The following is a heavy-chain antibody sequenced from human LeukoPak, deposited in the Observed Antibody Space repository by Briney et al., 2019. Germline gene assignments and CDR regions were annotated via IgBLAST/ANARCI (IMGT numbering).Heavy chain of an antibody. CDR2: ITTSYSGI. CDR3: ARAYCSSITCFE. CDR1: GFIVSRYS. Sequence: GGSLRLSCAASGFIVSRYSMTWVRQAPGKGLEWVSSITTSYSGIYYADSVKGRFTISRDNAKNSLYLQMDSLRADDTAVYYCARAYCSSITCFEWGQGTLVTVSS. V-gene: IGHV3-48*01. D-gene: IGHD2-2*01. J-gene: IGHJ4*02.